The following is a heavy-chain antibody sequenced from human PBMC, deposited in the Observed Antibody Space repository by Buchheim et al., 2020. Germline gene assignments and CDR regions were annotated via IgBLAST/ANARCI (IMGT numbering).Heavy chain of an antibody. J-gene: IGHJ4*02. CDR1: GGSLSSGY. CDR2: ISFSGHS. CDR3: AREFFHGSSGPRSNYFDY. V-gene: IGHV4-59*01. D-gene: IGHD3-22*01. Sequence: QVQLQESGPGLVTPSETLSLTCTVSGGSLSSGYWSWIRQPPGTGLEWMGYISFSGHSLYNPSFESRVTVSVDTSKNQVSLTLNSVTAADTAVYYCAREFFHGSSGPRSNYFDYWGQGIL.